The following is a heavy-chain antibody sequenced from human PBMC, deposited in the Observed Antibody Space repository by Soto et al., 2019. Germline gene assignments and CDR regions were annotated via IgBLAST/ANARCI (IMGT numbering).Heavy chain of an antibody. J-gene: IGHJ4*02. CDR3: ARRAPLWFGGGLGY. Sequence: QVQLVQSGAEVKKPGASVKVSCKASGYTFTSYDINWVRQSTGQGLEWMGWMNPNSGNTGYAQKLQGRATMTRNTSISTAYMELSSLRSEDTAVYYCARRAPLWFGGGLGYWGQGTLVTVSS. D-gene: IGHD3-10*01. V-gene: IGHV1-8*01. CDR2: MNPNSGNT. CDR1: GYTFTSYD.